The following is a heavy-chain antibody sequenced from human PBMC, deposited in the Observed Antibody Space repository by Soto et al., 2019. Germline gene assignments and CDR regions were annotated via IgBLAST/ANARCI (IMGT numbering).Heavy chain of an antibody. D-gene: IGHD1-1*01. CDR2: IIPIFGNT. CDR1: GGTLNSYA. V-gene: IGHV1-69*12. CDR3: ARGTVTGSEYNFYYYGMDV. J-gene: IGHJ6*02. Sequence: QVQLVQSGVEVKKPGSSVKVSCKASGGTLNSYAIDWVRQAPGQGLEWMGGIIPIFGNTYYAQRLQGRVKRTADESTRTAYMELSTLPSEDTAVYYCARGTVTGSEYNFYYYGMDVWGQGTTVIVSS.